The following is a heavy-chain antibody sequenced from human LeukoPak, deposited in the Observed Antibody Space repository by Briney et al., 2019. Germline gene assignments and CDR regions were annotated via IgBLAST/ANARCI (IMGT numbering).Heavy chain of an antibody. CDR2: INPSGGST. Sequence: GASVKVSCKASGYTFTSYYMHWVRQAPGQGLEWMGIINPSGGSTSYAQKFQGRVTMTRDTSTSTDYMELSSLRSEDTAVYYCARDRGYDSSGYYNYYFDYWGQGTLVTVSS. D-gene: IGHD3-22*01. CDR3: ARDRGYDSSGYYNYYFDY. J-gene: IGHJ4*02. CDR1: GYTFTSYY. V-gene: IGHV1-46*01.